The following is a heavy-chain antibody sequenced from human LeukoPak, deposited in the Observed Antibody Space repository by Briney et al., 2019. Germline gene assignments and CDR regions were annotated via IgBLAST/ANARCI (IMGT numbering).Heavy chain of an antibody. D-gene: IGHD3-22*01. CDR2: IYSSGTT. CDR3: ASTSGDSSGYYYPYYFDY. J-gene: IGHJ4*02. CDR1: GDSISSTSYY. Sequence: SETLSLTCTVSGDSISSTSYYWDWIRQPPGKGLEWIGSIYSSGTTYYNPSLKSRVTISVDTSKNQFSLKVSSVTAADTAVYYCASTSGDSSGYYYPYYFDYGGQGTLVTVSS. V-gene: IGHV4-39*07.